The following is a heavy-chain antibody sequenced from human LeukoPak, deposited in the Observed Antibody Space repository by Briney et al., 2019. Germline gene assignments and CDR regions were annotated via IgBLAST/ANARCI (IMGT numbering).Heavy chain of an antibody. V-gene: IGHV3-74*01. D-gene: IGHD6-13*01. Sequence: AGGSLRLSCAAAGFTFSSYWMHWVRQAPGKGLVWVSRINTDGSSTSYADSVKGRFTISRDNSKNTLYLQMNSLRAEDTAVYYCARRISSSWGLDYWGQGTLVTVSS. CDR1: GFTFSSYW. CDR3: ARRISSSWGLDY. J-gene: IGHJ4*02. CDR2: INTDGSST.